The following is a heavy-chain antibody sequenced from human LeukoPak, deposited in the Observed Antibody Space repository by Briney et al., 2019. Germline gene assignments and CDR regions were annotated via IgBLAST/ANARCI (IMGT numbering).Heavy chain of an antibody. Sequence: GRSLRLSCAASGFTFSSYAMHWVRQAPGKGLEWVAVISYDGSNKYYADSVKGRFTISRDNSKNALYLQMNSLKPEDTAVYYCARVDMWEVLPDDAFDNWGQGTMVTVSS. V-gene: IGHV3-30-3*01. CDR1: GFTFSSYA. CDR3: ARVDMWEVLPDDAFDN. CDR2: ISYDGSNK. J-gene: IGHJ3*02. D-gene: IGHD1-26*01.